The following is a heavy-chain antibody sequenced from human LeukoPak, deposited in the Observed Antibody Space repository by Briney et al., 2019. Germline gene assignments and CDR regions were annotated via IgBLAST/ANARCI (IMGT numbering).Heavy chain of an antibody. CDR1: GFTFSTYA. V-gene: IGHV3-23*01. CDR3: AKSVASGTYYNTDQ. J-gene: IGHJ4*02. CDR2: ISGSGGST. Sequence: GGSLRLSCAASGFTFSTYAMSWVRQAPGQGLQWVSAISGSGGSTYYADSVEGRFTISRDNSKNTLYLQMSSLRAEDTAVYYCAKSVASGTYYNTDQWGQGTLVTVSS. D-gene: IGHD3-10*01.